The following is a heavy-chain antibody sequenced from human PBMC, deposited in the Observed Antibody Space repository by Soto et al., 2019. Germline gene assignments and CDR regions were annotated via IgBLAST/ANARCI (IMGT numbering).Heavy chain of an antibody. CDR1: GGSISSSSYY. CDR3: RGHGVDTAMVIDPYYYYYGMDV. J-gene: IGHJ6*02. Sequence: SETLSLTGTVSGGSISSSSYYWGWIRQPPGRGLEWIGSIYYSGSTYYNPSLKSRVTISVDTSKNQFYMKLSSVTAADTAVYYCRGHGVDTAMVIDPYYYYYGMDVLGQGTTLTVSS. CDR2: IYYSGST. D-gene: IGHD5-18*01. V-gene: IGHV4-39*01.